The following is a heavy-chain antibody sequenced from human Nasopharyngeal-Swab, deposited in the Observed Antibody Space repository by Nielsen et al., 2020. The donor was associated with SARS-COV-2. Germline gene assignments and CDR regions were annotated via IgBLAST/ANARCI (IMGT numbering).Heavy chain of an antibody. CDR2: TYPSGST. CDR1: GGSTSSSNW. J-gene: IGHJ6*02. Sequence: PQTLSLTCAVSGGSTSSSNWWSWARQPPGKGLEWIGETYPSGSTNYNPPPKSRATIPVAKPKTQFPLKLSSVTAADTAVYDCARGGGLDLVATIKGEYYYYGMDVWGQGTTVTVSS. CDR3: ARGGGLDLVATIKGEYYYYGMDV. V-gene: IGHV4-4*03. D-gene: IGHD5-12*01.